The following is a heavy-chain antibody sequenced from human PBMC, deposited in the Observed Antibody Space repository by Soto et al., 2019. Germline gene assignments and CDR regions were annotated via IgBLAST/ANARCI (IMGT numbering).Heavy chain of an antibody. CDR1: GGSIGSYY. D-gene: IGHD3-3*01. V-gene: IGHV4-59*08. Sequence: QVQLQESGPGLVKPSETLSLTCSVSGGSIGSYYWSWIRQPPGKGLEWIGYIYYSGSTNYNPSLKSRVTISVDTSKKQFSLMLSSVTAADTAVYYCARGGWRQIDYWGQGTLVTVSS. CDR3: ARGGWRQIDY. CDR2: IYYSGST. J-gene: IGHJ4*02.